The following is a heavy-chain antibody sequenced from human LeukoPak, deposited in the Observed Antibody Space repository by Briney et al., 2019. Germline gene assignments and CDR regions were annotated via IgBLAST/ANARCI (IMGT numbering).Heavy chain of an antibody. V-gene: IGHV3-21*01. Sequence: PGGSLRLSCAASGFTFSSYSMHWVRQAPGKGLEWVSSISSSSYIYYADSVKGRFTISSDNAKNSLYLQMNSLRAEDTAVYYCAREMKRGLGDYWGQGTLVTVSS. CDR3: AREMKRGLGDY. J-gene: IGHJ4*02. CDR2: ISSSSYI. CDR1: GFTFSSYS. D-gene: IGHD3/OR15-3a*01.